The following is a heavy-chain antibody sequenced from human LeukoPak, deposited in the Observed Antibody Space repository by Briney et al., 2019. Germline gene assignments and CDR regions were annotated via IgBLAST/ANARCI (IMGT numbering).Heavy chain of an antibody. CDR1: GFTFSNYA. CDR2: ISNDGGNT. CDR3: ARDSTYYYASGSSGSHYFDY. Sequence: GGSLRLSCAASGFTFSNYAMPWVRQAPGKGLGGVAVISNDGGNTYYADSVKGRFTISRDNSKNTLYLQLNSLRAEDTSVYYCARDSTYYYASGSSGSHYFDYWGQGTLVTVSS. D-gene: IGHD3-10*01. J-gene: IGHJ4*02. V-gene: IGHV3-30*01.